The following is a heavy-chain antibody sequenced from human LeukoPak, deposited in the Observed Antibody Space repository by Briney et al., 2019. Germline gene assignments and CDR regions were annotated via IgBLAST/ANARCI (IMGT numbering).Heavy chain of an antibody. Sequence: ASVKVSCKASGYTFTSYGISWVRQAPGQGLEWMGWISAYNGNTNYAQKLQGRVTMTTDTSTSTAYMELRSLRSDDTAVYYCAKDMGSGWSGDGSTLDYWGQGTLVTVSS. V-gene: IGHV1-18*01. CDR1: GYTFTSYG. D-gene: IGHD6-19*01. J-gene: IGHJ4*02. CDR3: AKDMGSGWSGDGSTLDY. CDR2: ISAYNGNT.